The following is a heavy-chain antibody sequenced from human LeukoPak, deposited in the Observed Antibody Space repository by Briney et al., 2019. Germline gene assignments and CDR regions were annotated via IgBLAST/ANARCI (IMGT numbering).Heavy chain of an antibody. CDR2: INPSGGST. D-gene: IGHD3-10*01. J-gene: IGHJ4*02. Sequence: ASVKVSCKASGYTFTGYYMHWVRQAPGQGLEWMGIINPSGGSTSYAQKFQGRVTTTRDTSTSTVYMELSSLRSEDTAVYYCARVTMVRGAVDYWGQGTLVTVSS. V-gene: IGHV1-46*01. CDR3: ARVTMVRGAVDY. CDR1: GYTFTGYY.